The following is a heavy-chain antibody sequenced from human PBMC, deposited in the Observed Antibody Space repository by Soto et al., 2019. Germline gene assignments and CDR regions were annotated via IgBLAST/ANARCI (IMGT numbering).Heavy chain of an antibody. CDR3: ARSLDRNSGWYFFGVNGMDV. J-gene: IGHJ6*02. CDR1: GGSISSYY. Sequence: SETLSLTCTVSGGSISSYYWSWIRQPPGKGLEWIGYIYYSGSTNYNPSLKSRVTISVDTPKNQFSLKLSSVTAADTAVYYCARSLDRNSGWYFFGVNGMDVWGQGTTVTVSS. CDR2: IYYSGST. V-gene: IGHV4-59*01. D-gene: IGHD6-19*01.